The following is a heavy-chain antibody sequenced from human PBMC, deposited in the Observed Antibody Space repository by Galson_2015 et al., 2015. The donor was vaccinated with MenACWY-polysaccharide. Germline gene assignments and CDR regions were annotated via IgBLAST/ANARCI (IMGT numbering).Heavy chain of an antibody. D-gene: IGHD6-19*01. J-gene: IGHJ3*02. CDR2: ISWSSSDI. V-gene: IGHV3-9*01. CDR1: GFTFIDYA. CDR3: AARVPGTTRGAFDI. Sequence: SLRLSCAASGFTFIDYAMHWVRQGPGKGLEWVSGISWSSSDIAYVGSVKGRFTISRDNAKNSLYQEMNSLKAEDTALYYCAARVPGTTRGAFDIWGQGTMVTVSS.